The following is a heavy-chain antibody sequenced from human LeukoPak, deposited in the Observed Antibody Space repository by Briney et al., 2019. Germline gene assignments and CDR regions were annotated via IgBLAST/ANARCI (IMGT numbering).Heavy chain of an antibody. CDR3: ASQRYNWNPDAFDI. Sequence: SETLSLTCTVSGGSINNLFWTWIRQPPGKGLEWIGYFSYSGGTTYNPSLKSRVTISIDTSKNQFSLNLNSVTAADTAVYYCASQRYNWNPDAFDIWGQGTMVTVSS. V-gene: IGHV4-59*01. CDR1: GGSINNLF. D-gene: IGHD1-20*01. CDR2: FSYSGGT. J-gene: IGHJ3*02.